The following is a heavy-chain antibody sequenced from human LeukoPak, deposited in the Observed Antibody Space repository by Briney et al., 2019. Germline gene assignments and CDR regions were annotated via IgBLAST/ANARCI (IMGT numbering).Heavy chain of an antibody. CDR1: GFTFSSYS. CDR3: ARDLPIVVVPAAIV. Sequence: PGGSLRLSCAASGFTFSSYSMSWVRQAPGKGREWVSSISSSSSYIYYADTVKGRFTISRDNDKNSLYLKMNSLRAEDTAVYYCARDLPIVVVPAAIVWGQGTLVTVSS. D-gene: IGHD2-2*02. J-gene: IGHJ4*02. V-gene: IGHV3-21*01. CDR2: ISSSSSYI.